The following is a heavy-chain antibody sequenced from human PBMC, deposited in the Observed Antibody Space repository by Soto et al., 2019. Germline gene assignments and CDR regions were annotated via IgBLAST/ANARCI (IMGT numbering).Heavy chain of an antibody. J-gene: IGHJ3*02. D-gene: IGHD1-26*01. Sequence: QVQLVESGGGVVQPGRSLRLSCAASGFTFSSYGMHWVRQAPGKGLEWVAVISYDGSNKYYVDSVKGRFTISRDNSKNTLYLQMNSLRAEDTAVYYCAKAIVGATRHDAFDIWGQGTMVTVSS. CDR3: AKAIVGATRHDAFDI. CDR1: GFTFSSYG. CDR2: ISYDGSNK. V-gene: IGHV3-30*18.